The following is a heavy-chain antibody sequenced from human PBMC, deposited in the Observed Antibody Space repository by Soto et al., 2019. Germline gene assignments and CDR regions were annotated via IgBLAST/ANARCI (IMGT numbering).Heavy chain of an antibody. CDR2: IKQDDREK. J-gene: IGHJ4*02. D-gene: IGHD1-26*01. CDR3: ASLSGRFGK. CDR1: EITLRGYG. Sequence: PGGFLRPSCAAPEITLRGYGMTWVGQAPGKGLKWLANIKQDDREKNYGDSVKGRFTIARDNASNSLYLQMNSLRVEDTAVYYSASLSGRFGKWGEGTLVTVSS. V-gene: IGHV3-7*02.